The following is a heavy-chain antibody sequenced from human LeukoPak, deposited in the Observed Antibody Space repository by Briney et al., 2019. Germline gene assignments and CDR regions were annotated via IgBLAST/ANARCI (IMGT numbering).Heavy chain of an antibody. V-gene: IGHV1-18*01. CDR2: ISAYNGNT. D-gene: IGHD3-10*01. J-gene: IGHJ4*02. CDR1: GYTFTSYG. CDR3: ARRLLWFGELSTPRYDY. Sequence: ASVKVSCKASGYTFTSYGISWVRQVPGQGLEWMGWISAYNGNTNYAQKLQGRVTMTTDTSTSTAYMELRSLRSDDTAVYYCARRLLWFGELSTPRYDYWGQGTLVTVSS.